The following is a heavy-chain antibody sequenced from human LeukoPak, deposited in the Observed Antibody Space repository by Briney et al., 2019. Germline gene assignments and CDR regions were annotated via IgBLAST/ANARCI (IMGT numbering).Heavy chain of an antibody. Sequence: SVKVSCKASGGTFSSYAISWVRQARGQGLERMGGIIPIFGTANYAQKFQGRVTITADESTSTAYMELSSLRSEDTAVYYCATSIAVAGMDWFDPWGQGTLVTVSS. CDR1: GGTFSSYA. D-gene: IGHD6-19*01. V-gene: IGHV1-69*01. CDR3: ATSIAVAGMDWFDP. J-gene: IGHJ5*02. CDR2: IIPIFGTA.